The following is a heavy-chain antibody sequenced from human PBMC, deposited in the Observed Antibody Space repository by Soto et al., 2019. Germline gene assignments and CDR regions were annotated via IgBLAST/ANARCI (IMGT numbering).Heavy chain of an antibody. V-gene: IGHV5-51*01. CDR3: ARSQGGNGGDKSDAFDI. CDR2: IYPGDSDT. J-gene: IGHJ3*02. D-gene: IGHD2-21*02. Sequence: PGESLKISCKGSGYSFTSYWIGWVRQMPGKGLEWMGIIYPGDSDTRYSPSFQGQVTISADKSISTAYLQWSSLKASDTAMYYCARSQGGNGGDKSDAFDIWGKGKMVTVSS. CDR1: GYSFTSYW.